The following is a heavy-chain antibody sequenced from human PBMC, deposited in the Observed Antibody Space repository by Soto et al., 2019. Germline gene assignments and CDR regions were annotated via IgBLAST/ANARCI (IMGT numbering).Heavy chain of an antibody. CDR3: AKDGGRTANDY. D-gene: IGHD5-18*01. CDR2: ISGSGGNT. CDR1: GFTFSTYA. V-gene: IGHV3-23*01. J-gene: IGHJ4*02. Sequence: PGGSLRLSCAASGFTFSTYAMSWVRQAPGKGLEWVSAISGSGGNTYYADSLKGRLTISRDNSKNTLYLQMNSLRAEDTAIYYCAKDGGRTANDYWGQGTLVTVSS.